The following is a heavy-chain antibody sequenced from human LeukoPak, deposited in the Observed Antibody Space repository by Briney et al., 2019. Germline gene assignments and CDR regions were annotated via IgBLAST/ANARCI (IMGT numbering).Heavy chain of an antibody. J-gene: IGHJ4*02. D-gene: IGHD1-7*01. CDR2: ISSSSSYI. CDR1: GFTFSSYS. CDR3: ARAKTGTCDY. Sequence: GGSLRLSCAASGFTFSSYSMNWVRQAPGKGLEWVSSISSSSSYIYYEDSVKGRFTISRDNAKNSLYLQMNSLRAEDTAVYYCARAKTGTCDYWGQGTLVTVSS. V-gene: IGHV3-21*01.